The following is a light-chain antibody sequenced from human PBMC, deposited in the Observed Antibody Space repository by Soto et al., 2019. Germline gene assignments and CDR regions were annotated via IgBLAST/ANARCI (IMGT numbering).Light chain of an antibody. V-gene: IGLV2-14*01. CDR2: EVS. CDR1: SSDVGGYKY. Sequence: QSALTQPASVSGSPGQSITISCTGTSSDVGGYKYVSWYQQHPDKAPKLIIFEVSNRPSGISSRFSGSKSGNTASLTISGLQAEDDADYYCSSYTRSSTSVIFGRGTKLTVL. CDR3: SSYTRSSTSVI. J-gene: IGLJ2*01.